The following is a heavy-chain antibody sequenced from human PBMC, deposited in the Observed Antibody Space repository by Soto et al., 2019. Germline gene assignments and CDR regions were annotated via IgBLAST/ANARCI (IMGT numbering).Heavy chain of an antibody. CDR1: GFTFSSYG. D-gene: IGHD3-3*01. V-gene: IGHV3-30*18. J-gene: IGHJ6*02. CDR3: AKEVDFWSGYWGYYYYGMDX. CDR2: ISYDGSNK. Sequence: HPGGSLRLSFAASGFTFSSYGMHWVRQAPGKGLEGVAFISYDGSNKYYADSVKVRFTISRDNSKNTLYLQMNSLRAEDTAVYYCAKEVDFWSGYWGYYYYGMDXWGQGPTVTVS.